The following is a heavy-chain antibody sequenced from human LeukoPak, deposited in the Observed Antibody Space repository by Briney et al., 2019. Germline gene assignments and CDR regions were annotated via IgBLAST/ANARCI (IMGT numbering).Heavy chain of an antibody. V-gene: IGHV3-23*01. D-gene: IGHD1-14*01. CDR1: GFTFSSYA. Sequence: GGSLRLPCAASGFTFSSYAMSWVRQAPGKGLGWVSAISGSGGSTYYADSVKGRFTISRDNSKNTLYLQMNSLRAEDTALYYCAERRKSGIGSLYYFDYWGQGTLVTVSS. J-gene: IGHJ4*02. CDR2: ISGSGGST. CDR3: AERRKSGIGSLYYFDY.